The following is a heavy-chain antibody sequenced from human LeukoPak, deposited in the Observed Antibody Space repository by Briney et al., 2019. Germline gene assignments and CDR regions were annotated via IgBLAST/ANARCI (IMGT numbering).Heavy chain of an antibody. Sequence: SETLSLTCTVSRGSISSSYWSWIRQPPGKGLDWIGYIYYSGTTNYNPPLKSRLTISVDTSKNQFSLKLSSVTAADTAVYYCARRGFCSGGTCLTFDLWGQGTLVTVSS. CDR1: RGSISSSY. CDR2: IYYSGTT. J-gene: IGHJ4*02. V-gene: IGHV4-59*08. D-gene: IGHD2-15*01. CDR3: ARRGFCSGGTCLTFDL.